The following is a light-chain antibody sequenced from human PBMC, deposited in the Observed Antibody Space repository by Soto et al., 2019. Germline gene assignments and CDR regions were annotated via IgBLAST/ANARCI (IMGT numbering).Light chain of an antibody. CDR1: NSDIGGYDF. V-gene: IGLV2-8*01. CDR2: DVT. Sequence: QSALTQPPSASGSPGQSVTISCTGSNSDIGGYDFVSWYQQHPGKAPKLIIYDVTKRPSGVPDRFSGSKSGNTASLTVSGLQAEDEADYYCSSYAGSNNLGFGGGTKLTGL. J-gene: IGLJ2*01. CDR3: SSYAGSNNLG.